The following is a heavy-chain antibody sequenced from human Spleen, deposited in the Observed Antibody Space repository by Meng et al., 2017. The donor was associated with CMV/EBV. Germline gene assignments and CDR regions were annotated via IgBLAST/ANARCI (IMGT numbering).Heavy chain of an antibody. D-gene: IGHD1-26*01. Sequence: GESLKISCAASGFAFSTYSMNWVRQTPGKGLEWVSSISSSAVYAFYADSVRGRFTISRDNAKNSLSLHTNSLRAEDTAVYYCARAALPWEGFDYWGQGTLVTVSS. V-gene: IGHV3-21*01. J-gene: IGHJ4*02. CDR2: ISSSAVYA. CDR3: ARAALPWEGFDY. CDR1: GFAFSTYS.